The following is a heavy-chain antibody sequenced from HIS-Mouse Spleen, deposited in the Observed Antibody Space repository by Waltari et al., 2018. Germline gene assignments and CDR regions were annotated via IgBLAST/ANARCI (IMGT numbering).Heavy chain of an antibody. J-gene: IGHJ3*02. V-gene: IGHV3-30-3*01. CDR2: ISYDGSNK. CDR3: ARDQGGYQMRPFDAFDI. Sequence: QVQLVESGGGVVHPGRSLRLSCAASGFPFSSYAMHWVRQAPGKGLEWVAVISYDGSNKYYADSVKGRFTISRDNSKNTLYLQMNSLRAEDTAVYYCARDQGGYQMRPFDAFDIWGQGTMVTVSS. D-gene: IGHD5-12*01. CDR1: GFPFSSYA.